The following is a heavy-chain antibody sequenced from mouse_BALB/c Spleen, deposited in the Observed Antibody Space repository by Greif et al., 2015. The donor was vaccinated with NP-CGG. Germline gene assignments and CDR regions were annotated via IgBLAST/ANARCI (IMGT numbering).Heavy chain of an antibody. J-gene: IGHJ1*01. Sequence: EVMLVESGGGLVKPGGSLKLSCAASGFTFSDYYMYWVRQTPEKRLEWVATIGDGGSYTYYPDSVKGRFTISRDNAKNNLYLQMSSLKSEDTAMYYCARDGNYWYFDVWGAGTTVTVSS. CDR2: IGDGGSYT. V-gene: IGHV5-4*02. D-gene: IGHD2-1*01. CDR3: ARDGNYWYFDV. CDR1: GFTFSDYY.